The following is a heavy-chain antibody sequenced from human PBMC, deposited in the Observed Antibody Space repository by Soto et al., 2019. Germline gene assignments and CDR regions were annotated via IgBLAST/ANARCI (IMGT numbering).Heavy chain of an antibody. V-gene: IGHV3-43*01. CDR3: GKGSKTARALDF. Sequence: PGGSLRLSCAASGFTFDDYTMHWVRQTPGKGLEWVSLITWDSSFTYYAASVKGRFAISRDNSEDSLHLQMNSLRIEDTALYYCGKGSKTARALDFWGQGTLVTVSS. J-gene: IGHJ4*02. CDR2: ITWDSSFT. CDR1: GFTFDDYT. D-gene: IGHD5-18*01.